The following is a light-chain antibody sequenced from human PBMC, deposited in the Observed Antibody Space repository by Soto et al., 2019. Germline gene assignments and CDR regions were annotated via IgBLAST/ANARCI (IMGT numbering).Light chain of an antibody. Sequence: QSVLTQPASVSGSPGQSLTISCTGTSSDVGGYEYVSWYQQHPGKAPKLMIYEVSNRPSGVSNRFSGSKSGNTASLTISGLQAEDEADYYCSSYTSSSTYVFGTGTKVTVL. CDR1: SSDVGGYEY. V-gene: IGLV2-14*01. CDR2: EVS. CDR3: SSYTSSSTYV. J-gene: IGLJ1*01.